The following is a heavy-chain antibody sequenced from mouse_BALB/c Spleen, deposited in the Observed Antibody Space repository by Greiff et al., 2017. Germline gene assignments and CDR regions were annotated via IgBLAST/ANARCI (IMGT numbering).Heavy chain of an antibody. V-gene: IGHV5-12-2*01. CDR2: ISNGGGST. J-gene: IGHJ4*01. CDR1: GFTFSSYT. D-gene: IGHD1-1*02. Sequence: EVMLVESGGGLVQPGGSLKLSCAASGFTFSSYTMSWVRQTPEKRLEWVAYISNGGGSTYYSDTVKGRFTISRDNAKNTLYLQMSSLKSEDTAMYYCARHGNYAMDYWGQGTSVTVSS. CDR3: ARHGNYAMDY.